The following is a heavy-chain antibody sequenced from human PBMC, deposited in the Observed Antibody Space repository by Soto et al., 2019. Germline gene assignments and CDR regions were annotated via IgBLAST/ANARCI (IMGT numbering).Heavy chain of an antibody. V-gene: IGHV4-34*01. CDR2: INHSGST. CDR3: ARGLVEDYDFWSGYGSWFDP. D-gene: IGHD3-3*01. CDR1: GGSFSGYY. Sequence: SETLSLTCAVYGGSFSGYYWSWIRQPPGKGLEWIGEINHSGSTNYNPSLKSRVTISVDTSKNQFSLKLSSVTAADTAVYYCARGLVEDYDFWSGYGSWFDPWGQGTLVTVSS. J-gene: IGHJ5*02.